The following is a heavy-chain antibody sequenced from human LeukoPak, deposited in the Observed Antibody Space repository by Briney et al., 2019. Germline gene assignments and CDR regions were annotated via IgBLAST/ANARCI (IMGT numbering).Heavy chain of an antibody. CDR3: ASGKLNS. Sequence: GGSLRLSCAASGFPFSESYMSWIRQAPGRGLEYISYISPSGNTVSYTDSVRGRFTFSRDNAKNSLYLQMNSLRPEDTAVYYCASGKLNSWGQGTLVTVSS. D-gene: IGHD1-14*01. CDR2: ISPSGNTV. CDR1: GFPFSESY. V-gene: IGHV3-11*01. J-gene: IGHJ4*02.